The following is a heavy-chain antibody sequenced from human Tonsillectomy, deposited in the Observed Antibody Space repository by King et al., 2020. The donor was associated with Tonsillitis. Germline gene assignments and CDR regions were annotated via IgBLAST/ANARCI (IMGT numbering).Heavy chain of an antibody. Sequence: VQLQESGPGLVKPSETLSLTCTVSGDSISSSSYYWGWIRQPPGKGLEWIGSIYYSGSTYYNPSLKSQVTLSVDTSKNQFSPKLSSVTAADTAVYYCARRITNGNYSPTFVDYWGQGTLVTVSS. D-gene: IGHD3-3*01. CDR3: ARRITNGNYSPTFVDY. CDR2: IYYSGST. CDR1: GDSISSSSYY. V-gene: IGHV4-39*01. J-gene: IGHJ4*02.